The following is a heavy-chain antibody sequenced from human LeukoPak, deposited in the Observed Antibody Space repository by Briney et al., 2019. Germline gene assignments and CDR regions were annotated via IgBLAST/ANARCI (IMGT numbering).Heavy chain of an antibody. CDR1: GGSISSYY. J-gene: IGHJ6*03. CDR3: ARGAPTKDGIAAAGYYYYYMDV. CDR2: IYTSGST. D-gene: IGHD6-13*01. Sequence: NPSETLSLTCTVSGGSISSYYWSWIRQPPGKGLEWIGYIYTSGSTNYNPSLKSRVTISVDTSKNQFSLRLSSVTAADTAVYYCARGAPTKDGIAAAGYYYYYMDVWGKGTTVTVSS. V-gene: IGHV4-4*09.